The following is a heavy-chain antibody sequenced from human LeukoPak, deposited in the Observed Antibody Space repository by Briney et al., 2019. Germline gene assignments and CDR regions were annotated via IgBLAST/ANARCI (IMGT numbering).Heavy chain of an antibody. CDR1: GGSISSYY. J-gene: IGHJ3*02. Sequence: SETLSLTCTVSGGSISSYYWSWIRQPPGKGLEWIGYIYYSGSTNYNPSLKSRVTISVDTSKNQFSLKLSSVTAADTAVYYCARMYSSSWSWGDAFDIWGQGTMVTVS. V-gene: IGHV4-59*08. CDR2: IYYSGST. CDR3: ARMYSSSWSWGDAFDI. D-gene: IGHD6-13*01.